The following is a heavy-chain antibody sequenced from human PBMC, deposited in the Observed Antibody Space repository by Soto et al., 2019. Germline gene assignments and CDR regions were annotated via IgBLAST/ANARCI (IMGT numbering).Heavy chain of an antibody. CDR3: ARDPGMGYYYYLMDV. V-gene: IGHV1-46*01. D-gene: IGHD3-10*01. CDR2: INPSGAST. Sequence: ASVKVSCKASGYTFTSYYIHWVRQAPGQGLEWMGMINPSGASTSYAQKLQGGVTMTTDTSTSTAYMELRSLRSDDTAVYYCARDPGMGYYYYLMDVWGQGTTVPVAS. CDR1: GYTFTSYY. J-gene: IGHJ6*02.